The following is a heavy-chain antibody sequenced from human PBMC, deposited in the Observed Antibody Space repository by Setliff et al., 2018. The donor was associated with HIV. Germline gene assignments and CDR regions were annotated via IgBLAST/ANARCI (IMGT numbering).Heavy chain of an antibody. V-gene: IGHV4-59*11. J-gene: IGHJ5*01. Sequence: TCTVSGGSIRSHYWNWIRQSPGKGLEWIGYIHYRGSTNYNPSLKSRVIISVDMSKNQFSLKLTSVTAADTAVYYCARDFEASYCGGDCYSGWFDSWGQGILVTVSS. D-gene: IGHD2-21*01. CDR3: ARDFEASYCGGDCYSGWFDS. CDR2: IHYRGST. CDR1: GGSIRSHY.